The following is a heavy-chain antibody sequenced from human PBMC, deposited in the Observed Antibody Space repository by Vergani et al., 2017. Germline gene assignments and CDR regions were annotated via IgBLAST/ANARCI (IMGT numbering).Heavy chain of an antibody. J-gene: IGHJ5*02. D-gene: IGHD3-22*01. CDR3: ARINYNGSSGYSLTRWHNWFDL. Sequence: EVQLVESGGGLVQPGGSLRLSCAASGFIFSHYSMSWVRQAPGKGLEWVANINQDGSEKYYVDSVKGRFTISRDNAKNSLYLQMNSLSAEDTALYYCARINYNGSSGYSLTRWHNWFDLWGQGTLITFSS. V-gene: IGHV3-7*01. CDR1: GFIFSHYS. CDR2: INQDGSEK.